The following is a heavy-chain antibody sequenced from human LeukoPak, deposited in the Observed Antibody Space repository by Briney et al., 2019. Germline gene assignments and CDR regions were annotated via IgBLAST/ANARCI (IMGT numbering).Heavy chain of an antibody. Sequence: ASVKVSCKASGYTFTGYYMHWVRQAPGQGLEWMGWINPNSGGTNYAQKFQGRVTMTRGTSISTAYMELSRLRSDDTAVYYCARPRITMVRGVKISQFDYWGQGTLVTVSS. J-gene: IGHJ4*02. CDR3: ARPRITMVRGVKISQFDY. CDR2: INPNSGGT. V-gene: IGHV1-2*02. CDR1: GYTFTGYY. D-gene: IGHD3-10*01.